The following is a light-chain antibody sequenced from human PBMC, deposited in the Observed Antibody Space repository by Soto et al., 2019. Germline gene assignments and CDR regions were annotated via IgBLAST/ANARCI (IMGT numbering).Light chain of an antibody. V-gene: IGLV2-14*01. CDR1: SSDIGGYKH. CDR3: SSYTTSSTQV. CDR2: EVS. Sequence: QSVLTQPASVSGSPGQSIIISCTGTSSDIGGYKHVSWYQQHPGKAPKLMIYEVSNRPSGVSNRFSGSKSGNTASLTISGLQAEDEADYYCSSYTTSSTQVFGTGTKLTVL. J-gene: IGLJ1*01.